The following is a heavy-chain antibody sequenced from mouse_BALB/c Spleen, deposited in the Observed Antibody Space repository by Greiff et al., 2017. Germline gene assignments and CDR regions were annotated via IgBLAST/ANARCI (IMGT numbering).Heavy chain of an antibody. D-gene: IGHD1-1*01. J-gene: IGHJ3*01. CDR1: GFTFSDYY. Sequence: EVKLVESGGGLVKPGGSLKLSCAASGFTFSDYYMYWVRQTPEKRLEWVATISDGGSYTYYPDSVKGRFTISRDNAKNNLYLQMSSLKSEDTAMYYCARSALYGAWFAYWGQGTLVTVSA. CDR3: ARSALYGAWFAY. V-gene: IGHV5-4*02. CDR2: ISDGGSYT.